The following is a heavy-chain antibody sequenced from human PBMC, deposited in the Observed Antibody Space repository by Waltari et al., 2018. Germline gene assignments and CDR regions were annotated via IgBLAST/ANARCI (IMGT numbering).Heavy chain of an antibody. D-gene: IGHD3-10*01. Sequence: QVQLVQSGAEVKKPGASVKVSCKASGYTFTSYDINWVRQATGHGLEWMGWMNPNSGNTGYAQKFQGRVTITRNTSISTAYMELSSLRSEDTAVYYCARVHILGSYYNYYYGMDVWGQGTTVTVSS. CDR2: MNPNSGNT. CDR3: ARVHILGSYYNYYYGMDV. V-gene: IGHV1-8*03. CDR1: GYTFTSYD. J-gene: IGHJ6*02.